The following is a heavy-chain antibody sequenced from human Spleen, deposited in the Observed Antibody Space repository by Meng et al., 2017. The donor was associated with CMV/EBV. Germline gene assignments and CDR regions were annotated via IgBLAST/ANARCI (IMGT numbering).Heavy chain of an antibody. CDR1: GFTFNKFW. D-gene: IGHD2-2*01. CDR3: ARDSMTYPATFDY. Sequence: GESLKISCVVSGFTFNKFWMTWVRQAPGKGLEWVANIKEDGSEKNYVDSVKGRFTISRDNAKTSLYLQMNSLRAEDTAVYYCARDSMTYPATFDYWGQGTLVTVSS. V-gene: IGHV3-7*01. J-gene: IGHJ4*02. CDR2: IKEDGSEK.